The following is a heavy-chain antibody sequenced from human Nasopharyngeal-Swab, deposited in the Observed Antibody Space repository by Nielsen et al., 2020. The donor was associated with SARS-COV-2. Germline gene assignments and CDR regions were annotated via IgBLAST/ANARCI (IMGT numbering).Heavy chain of an antibody. J-gene: IGHJ4*02. V-gene: IGHV3-21*01. D-gene: IGHD1-26*01. CDR3: ARDGDYSGWELTDY. Sequence: GGSLRLSCAASGFTFSGYAMSWVRQAPGKGLEWVSSISSSSSYIYYADSVKGRFTISRDNAKNSLYLQMNSLRAEDTAVYYCARDGDYSGWELTDYWGQGTLVTVSS. CDR1: GFTFSGYA. CDR2: ISSSSSYI.